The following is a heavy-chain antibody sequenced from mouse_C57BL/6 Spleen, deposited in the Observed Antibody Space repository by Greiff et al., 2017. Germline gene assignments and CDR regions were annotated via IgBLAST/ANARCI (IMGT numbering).Heavy chain of an antibody. CDR2: IHPNSGST. CDR1: GYTFTSYW. Sequence: VKLQQPGAELVKPGASVKLSCKASGYTFTSYWMHWVKQRPGQGLEWIGMIHPNSGSTNYNEKFKSKATLTVDKSSSTAYMQLSRLTSEDSAVYYCARSNYGSSYDYFDYWGQGTTLTVSS. CDR3: ARSNYGSSYDYFDY. J-gene: IGHJ2*01. V-gene: IGHV1-64*01. D-gene: IGHD1-1*01.